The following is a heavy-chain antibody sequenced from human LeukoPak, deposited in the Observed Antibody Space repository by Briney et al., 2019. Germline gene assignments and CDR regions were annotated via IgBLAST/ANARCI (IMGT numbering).Heavy chain of an antibody. Sequence: ASVKVSCKASGYTFTNYGISWVRQAPGQGLEWMGWISAYNGNTNYAQKLQGRVTMTTDTSTSTAYMELRSLRSDDTAVYYCARDTGYSSSWYVYYYYGMDVWGQGTTVTVSS. D-gene: IGHD6-13*01. CDR3: ARDTGYSSSWYVYYYYGMDV. CDR2: ISAYNGNT. V-gene: IGHV1-18*01. J-gene: IGHJ6*02. CDR1: GYTFTNYG.